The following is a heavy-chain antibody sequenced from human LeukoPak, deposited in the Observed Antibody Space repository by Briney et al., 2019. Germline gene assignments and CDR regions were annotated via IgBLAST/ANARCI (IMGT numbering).Heavy chain of an antibody. J-gene: IGHJ4*02. CDR3: ARGAHSGYDY. V-gene: IGHV1-69*04. CDR2: IIPILDIP. Sequence: SVKVSCKASGYTFTSYGISWVRQAPGQGLEWMGRIIPILDIPNYAQKFQGRVTITADKSTSTAHMEVSSLRSEDTAVYYCARGAHSGYDYWGQGTLVTVSS. CDR1: GYTFTSYG. D-gene: IGHD5-12*01.